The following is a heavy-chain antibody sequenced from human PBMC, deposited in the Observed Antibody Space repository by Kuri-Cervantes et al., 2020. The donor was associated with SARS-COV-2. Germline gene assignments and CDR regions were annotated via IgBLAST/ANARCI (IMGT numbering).Heavy chain of an antibody. Sequence: GESLKISCAASGFTVSSNYMSWVRRAPGKGLEWVSVIYSGGSTYYADSVKGRFTISRDNSKNTLYLQMNSLRAEDTAVYYCARDRPSGAFDIWGQGTMVTVSS. CDR3: ARDRPSGAFDI. V-gene: IGHV3-66*01. D-gene: IGHD3-10*01. CDR2: IYSGGST. CDR1: GFTVSSNY. J-gene: IGHJ3*02.